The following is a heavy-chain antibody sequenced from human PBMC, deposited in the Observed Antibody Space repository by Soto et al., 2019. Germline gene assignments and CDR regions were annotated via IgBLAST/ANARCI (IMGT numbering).Heavy chain of an antibody. Sequence: PEASLRLSCAASELTFSRYAVSLVRKAPGKGLEWVSAISGSGGSTYYADSVKGRFTISRDNSKNTLYLQMNSLRAEDTAVYYCAKIGRWSSGNFDYWGQGT. CDR1: ELTFSRYA. J-gene: IGHJ4*02. D-gene: IGHD6-19*01. CDR2: ISGSGGST. V-gene: IGHV3-23*01. CDR3: AKIGRWSSGNFDY.